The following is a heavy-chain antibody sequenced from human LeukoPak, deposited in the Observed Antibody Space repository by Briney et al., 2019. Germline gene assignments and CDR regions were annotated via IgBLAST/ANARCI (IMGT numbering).Heavy chain of an antibody. J-gene: IGHJ4*02. V-gene: IGHV3-23*01. D-gene: IGHD3-22*01. CDR2: ISGSGYST. Sequence: PGGSLRLSCAASGFTFSSYWMSWVRQAPGKGLEWVSGISGSGYSTYYADSVKGRFTISRDNSRNTHYLQMSSLRAEDTAVYYCAKDGVGWFDTSGYPEGDSWGQGTLVTVSS. CDR1: GFTFSSYW. CDR3: AKDGVGWFDTSGYPEGDS.